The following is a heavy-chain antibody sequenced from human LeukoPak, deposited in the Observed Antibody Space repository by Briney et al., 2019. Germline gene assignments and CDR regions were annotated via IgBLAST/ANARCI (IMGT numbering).Heavy chain of an antibody. V-gene: IGHV4-30-2*01. CDR3: ARGPQSYDSSGYSLDY. CDR2: IYHSGST. Sequence: SETLSLTCAVSGVSISSGGYSWSWIRQPPGKGLEWIGYIYHSGSTYYNPSLKSRVTISVDRSKNQFSLKLSSVTAADTAVYYCARGPQSYDSSGYSLDYWGQGALVTVSS. J-gene: IGHJ4*02. CDR1: GVSISSGGYS. D-gene: IGHD3-22*01.